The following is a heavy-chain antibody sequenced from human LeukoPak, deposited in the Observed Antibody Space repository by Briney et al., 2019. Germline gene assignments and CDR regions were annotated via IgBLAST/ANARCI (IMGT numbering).Heavy chain of an antibody. CDR1: GGSISSSNW. CDR3: AREYNWNYPGWLDP. CDR2: IYHSGST. V-gene: IGHV4-4*02. J-gene: IGHJ5*02. D-gene: IGHD1-7*01. Sequence: PSGTLSLTCAVSGGSISSSNWWSWVRQPPGKGLEWIGEIYHSGSTNYNPSLKSRVTISVDKSKNQFSLKLSSVTAADTAVYYCAREYNWNYPGWLDPWGQGTLVTVSS.